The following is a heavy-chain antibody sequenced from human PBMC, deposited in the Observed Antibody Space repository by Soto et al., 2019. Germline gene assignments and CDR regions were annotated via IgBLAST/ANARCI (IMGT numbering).Heavy chain of an antibody. V-gene: IGHV3-9*01. J-gene: IGHJ4*02. CDR2: ISWNSGSI. Sequence: EVQLVESGGGLVQPGRSLRLSCAASGFTFDDYAMHWVRQAPGKGLEWVSGISWNSGSIGYADSVKGRFTISRDNAKNSLYLQMNRLRAEDTALYYCAKDSPTTKYYFDYWGRGTLVTVSS. CDR1: GFTFDDYA. D-gene: IGHD5-12*01. CDR3: AKDSPTTKYYFDY.